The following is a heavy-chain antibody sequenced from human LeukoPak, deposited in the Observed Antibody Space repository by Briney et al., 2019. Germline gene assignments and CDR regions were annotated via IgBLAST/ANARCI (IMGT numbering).Heavy chain of an antibody. Sequence: GGSLRLPCAASGFTFSSYSMNWVRQAPGKGLEWVSYISSSSSTIYYADSVKGRFTISRDNAKNSLYLQMNSLRAEDTAVYYCARVRDSSGLGYYFDYWGQGTLVTVSS. CDR3: ARVRDSSGLGYYFDY. CDR1: GFTFSSYS. J-gene: IGHJ4*02. D-gene: IGHD3-22*01. V-gene: IGHV3-48*01. CDR2: ISSSSSTI.